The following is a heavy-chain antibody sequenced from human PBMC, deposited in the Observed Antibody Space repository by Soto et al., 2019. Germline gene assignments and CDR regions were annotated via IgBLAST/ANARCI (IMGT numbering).Heavy chain of an antibody. J-gene: IGHJ4*02. CDR3: ARHGVLRYFDWPLGRYYFDY. V-gene: IGHV4-59*08. Sequence: QVQLQESGPGLVKPSETLSLTCTVSGGSISSYYWSWIRQPPGKGLEWIGYIYYSGSTNYNPSLKNRVPISVATATNHFSLKLSSVTAADTAVYYCARHGVLRYFDWPLGRYYFDYWGQGTLVTVSS. D-gene: IGHD3-9*01. CDR2: IYYSGST. CDR1: GGSISSYY.